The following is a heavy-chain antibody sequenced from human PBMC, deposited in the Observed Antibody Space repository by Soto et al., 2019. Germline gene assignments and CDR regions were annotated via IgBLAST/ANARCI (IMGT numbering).Heavy chain of an antibody. CDR1: GYTFTRSG. Sequence: ASVKVSCKASGYTFTRSGISWARQAPGQGPEWMGWISSYNGDTNYAQTFQGRVTMTTDTSTSTAYMELRSLRSDDTAVYYCAREDVAPYYYFGMDIWGQGTPVTVSS. CDR2: ISSYNGDT. D-gene: IGHD5-12*01. CDR3: AREDVAPYYYFGMDI. J-gene: IGHJ6*02. V-gene: IGHV1-18*01.